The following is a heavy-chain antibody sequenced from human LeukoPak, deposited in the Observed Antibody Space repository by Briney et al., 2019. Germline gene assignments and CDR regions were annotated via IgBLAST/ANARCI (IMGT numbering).Heavy chain of an antibody. CDR3: ARQGVGATDC. CDR1: GGSISSSTYY. J-gene: IGHJ4*02. V-gene: IGHV4-39*01. D-gene: IGHD1-26*01. Sequence: SETLSLTCTVSGGSISSSTYYWAWIRQSPGEGLEWIGNITYSGSTYYNPSLESRVTISVDTSKNQFSLRLISVTAVDTAVYYCARQGVGATDCWGQGTLVTVSS. CDR2: ITYSGST.